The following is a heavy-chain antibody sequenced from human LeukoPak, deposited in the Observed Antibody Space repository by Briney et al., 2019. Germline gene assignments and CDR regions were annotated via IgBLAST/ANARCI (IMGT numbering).Heavy chain of an antibody. J-gene: IGHJ4*02. CDR3: ARPTRRYGVSYYFDY. CDR1: GGSISNYY. V-gene: IGHV4-59*01. D-gene: IGHD4-17*01. CDR2: IYYSGST. Sequence: SETLSLTCTVSGGSISNYYWNWIRQPPGKGLEWIGYIYYSGSTNYNPSLKGRVTISVDPSKNQFSLKLSSVPAADTAVYYCARPTRRYGVSYYFDYWGQGILVTVSS.